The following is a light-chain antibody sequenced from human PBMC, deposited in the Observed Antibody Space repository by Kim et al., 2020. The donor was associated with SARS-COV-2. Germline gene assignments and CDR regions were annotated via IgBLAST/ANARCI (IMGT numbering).Light chain of an antibody. J-gene: IGLJ2*01. CDR3: NSRDSSGNHVV. V-gene: IGLV3-19*01. CDR1: SLRSYY. CDR2: GKN. Sequence: ALGQTCRITCPGDSLRSYYASWYQQKPGQAPVLVIYGKNNRPSGIPDRFSGSSSGNTASLTITGAQAEDEADYYCNSRDSSGNHVVFGGGTQLTVL.